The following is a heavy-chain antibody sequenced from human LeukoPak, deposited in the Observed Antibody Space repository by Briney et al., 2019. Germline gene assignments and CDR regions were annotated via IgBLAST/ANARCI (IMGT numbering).Heavy chain of an antibody. D-gene: IGHD3-22*01. CDR3: AKDPGWHYYDSSGPTTFAY. Sequence: GGSLRLSCTASGFTFSSYAMSWVRQAPGKGLEWVSTITGSGRSTYYADSVKGRFTISRDKSNNTLYLQMTSLRTEDTAVYYCAKDPGWHYYDSSGPTTFAYWGQGTLVTVSS. V-gene: IGHV3-23*01. J-gene: IGHJ4*02. CDR2: ITGSGRST. CDR1: GFTFSSYA.